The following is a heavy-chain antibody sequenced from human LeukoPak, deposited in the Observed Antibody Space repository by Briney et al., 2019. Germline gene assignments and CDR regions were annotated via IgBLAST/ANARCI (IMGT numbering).Heavy chain of an antibody. D-gene: IGHD3/OR15-3a*01. V-gene: IGHV1-2*02. Sequence: ASVKVSCKASGYTFTGYYMHWVRQAPGQGLEWMGWTNPNSGGTNYAQKFQGRVTMTRDTSISTAYMELSRLTSDDTAVYFCARGFFDNYFDYWGQGTLVTVSS. J-gene: IGHJ4*02. CDR1: GYTFTGYY. CDR2: TNPNSGGT. CDR3: ARGFFDNYFDY.